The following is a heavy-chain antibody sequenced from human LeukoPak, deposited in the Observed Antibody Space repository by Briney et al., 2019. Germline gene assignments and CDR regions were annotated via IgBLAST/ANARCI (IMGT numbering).Heavy chain of an antibody. CDR3: ARARGTGPGAHFDY. CDR1: GFTFSGDY. J-gene: IGHJ4*02. Sequence: GGSLRLSCAASGFTFSGDYMSWIRQAPGKGLEWVSYISSVGSSIVYADSVKGRFTISRDNAKNSLFLQMNSLRAEDTAVYYCARARGTGPGAHFDYWGQGTPVIVSS. CDR2: ISSVGSSI. V-gene: IGHV3-11*01. D-gene: IGHD3-10*01.